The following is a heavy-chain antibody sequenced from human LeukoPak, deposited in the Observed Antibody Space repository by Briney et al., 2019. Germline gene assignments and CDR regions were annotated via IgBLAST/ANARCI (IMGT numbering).Heavy chain of an antibody. J-gene: IGHJ6*02. D-gene: IGHD6-6*01. V-gene: IGHV4-39*07. Sequence: SSETLSLTCTVSGGSISSSSNYWGWIRQPPGKGLEWIGSIYYSGSTYYNPSLKSRVTISVDTSKNQFSLKLSSVTAADTAVYYCARDTSSFYYGMDVWGQGTTVTVSS. CDR3: ARDTSSFYYGMDV. CDR1: GGSISSSSNY. CDR2: IYYSGST.